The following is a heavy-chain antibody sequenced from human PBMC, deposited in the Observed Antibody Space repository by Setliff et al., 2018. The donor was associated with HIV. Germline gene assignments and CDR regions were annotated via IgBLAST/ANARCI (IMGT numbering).Heavy chain of an antibody. D-gene: IGHD3-3*01. J-gene: IGHJ4*02. CDR1: GGSINSYY. CDR3: TRDRFGVPAND. CDR2: IYYSGNT. V-gene: IGHV4-59*01. Sequence: TSETLSLTCTVSGGSINSYYWSWIRQPPGKGLEWIGYIYYSGNTDYNPSLESRVTMSVETSKNQFSLKLKFVTAADTAIYYCTRDRFGVPANDWGQGILVTVSS.